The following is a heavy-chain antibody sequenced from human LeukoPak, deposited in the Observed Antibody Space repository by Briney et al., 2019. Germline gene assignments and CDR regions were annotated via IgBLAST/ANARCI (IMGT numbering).Heavy chain of an antibody. Sequence: SETLSLTCTVSGGSISSGSYYWSWIRQPAGKGLEWIGRIYTSGSTNYNPSLKSRVTISVDTSKNQFSLKLSSVTAADTAVYYCARDVGSLDFDYWGQGTLVTVSS. J-gene: IGHJ4*02. V-gene: IGHV4-61*02. CDR2: IYTSGST. CDR3: ARDVGSLDFDY. D-gene: IGHD1-26*01. CDR1: GGSISSGSYY.